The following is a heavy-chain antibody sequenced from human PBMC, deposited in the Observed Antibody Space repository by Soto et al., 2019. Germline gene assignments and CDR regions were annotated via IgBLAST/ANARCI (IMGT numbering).Heavy chain of an antibody. D-gene: IGHD3-9*01. V-gene: IGHV3-23*01. CDR1: GFTFSSYA. CDR3: AKVRASILRYFDWAPIDY. Sequence: GGSLRLSCAASGFTFSSYAMSWVRQAPGKGLEWVSAISGSGGSTYYADSVKGRFTISRDNSKNTLYLQMNSLRAEDTAVYYCAKVRASILRYFDWAPIDYWGQGTLVTVSS. J-gene: IGHJ4*02. CDR2: ISGSGGST.